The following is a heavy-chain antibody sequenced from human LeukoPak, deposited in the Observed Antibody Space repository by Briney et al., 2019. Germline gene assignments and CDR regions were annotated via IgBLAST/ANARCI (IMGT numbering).Heavy chain of an antibody. D-gene: IGHD6-6*01. CDR3: ARGKLVGDYYYMDV. CDR2: ISSSSSYI. J-gene: IGHJ6*03. Sequence: TGGSLRLSCAASGFTFSSYSMNWVRQAPGKGLEWVSSISSSSSYIYYADSVKGRFTISRDNAKNSLYLQMNSLRAEDTAVYYCARGKLVGDYYYMDVWGKGTTVTVSS. CDR1: GFTFSSYS. V-gene: IGHV3-21*01.